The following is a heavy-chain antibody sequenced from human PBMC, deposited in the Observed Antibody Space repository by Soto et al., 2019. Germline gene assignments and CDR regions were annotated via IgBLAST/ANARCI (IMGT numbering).Heavy chain of an antibody. V-gene: IGHV1-69*01. J-gene: IGHJ4*02. D-gene: IGHD6-13*01. CDR3: ASGASRWYPYFFDS. CDR2: IIPYYNTL. CDR1: EGTFNSYA. Sequence: QAQVVQSGAEVRKPGSSVKLSCKASEGTFNSYAIAWVRQAPRQGLEWMGGIIPYYNTLNYAQKFQDRVTITADDSTNTVYMELSSLRSDDTAVDFCASGASRWYPYFFDSWAQGTLVTVSS.